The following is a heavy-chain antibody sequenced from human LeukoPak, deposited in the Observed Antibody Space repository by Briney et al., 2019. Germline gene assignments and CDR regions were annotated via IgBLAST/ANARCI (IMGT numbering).Heavy chain of an antibody. Sequence: PSETLSLTCAVYGGSFSGYYWSWIRQPPGKGLEWIGEINHSGSTNYNPSLKSRVTISVDTSKNQFSLKLSSVTAADTAVYYCARGLNSSGYYYVVAFDIWGQGTMVTVSS. D-gene: IGHD3-22*01. CDR3: ARGLNSSGYYYVVAFDI. CDR2: INHSGST. V-gene: IGHV4-34*01. CDR1: GGSFSGYY. J-gene: IGHJ3*02.